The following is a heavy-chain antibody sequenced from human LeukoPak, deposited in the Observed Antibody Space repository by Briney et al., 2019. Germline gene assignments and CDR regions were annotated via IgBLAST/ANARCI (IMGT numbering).Heavy chain of an antibody. D-gene: IGHD5-18*01. CDR1: GFTFSDYY. CDR2: ISSSGTTI. J-gene: IGHJ6*03. V-gene: IGHV3-11*04. CDR3: ARCGYSYYYLLADYDYYMDV. Sequence: GGSLRLSCAASGFTFSDYYMSWIRQAPGKGLEWVSYISSSGTTIYYADSVKGRFTISRDNAKNSLYLQMNSLRAEDTAVYYCARCGYSYYYLLADYDYYMDVWGKGTTVTVSS.